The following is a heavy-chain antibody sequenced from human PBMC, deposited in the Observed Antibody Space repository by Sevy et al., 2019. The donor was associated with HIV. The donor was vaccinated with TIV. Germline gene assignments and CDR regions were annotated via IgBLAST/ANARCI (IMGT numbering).Heavy chain of an antibody. J-gene: IGHJ6*02. V-gene: IGHV3-23*01. Sequence: GGSLRLSCAASGFTFSSYAMSWVRQAPGKGLEWVSAISGSGGSTYYADSVKGQFTISRDNSNNTLYLQMNSLRAEDTAVYYCAKDGYDYIWGSYPNLNYYYYYYGMDVWGQGTTVTVSS. CDR2: ISGSGGST. D-gene: IGHD3-16*02. CDR3: AKDGYDYIWGSYPNLNYYYYYYGMDV. CDR1: GFTFSSYA.